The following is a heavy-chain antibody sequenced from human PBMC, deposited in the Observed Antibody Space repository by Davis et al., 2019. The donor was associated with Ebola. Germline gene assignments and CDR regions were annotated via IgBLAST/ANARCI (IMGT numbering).Heavy chain of an antibody. V-gene: IGHV1-18*01. Sequence: ASVQVSCKASGYTFTSYGISWVRQAPGQGLEWMGWISAYHGNTNYAQKLQGRVTMTTDTSTSTAYMELSSLRSEDTAVYYCARVILIAAAHFDPWGQGTLVTVSS. J-gene: IGHJ5*02. CDR1: GYTFTSYG. D-gene: IGHD6-13*01. CDR3: ARVILIAAAHFDP. CDR2: ISAYHGNT.